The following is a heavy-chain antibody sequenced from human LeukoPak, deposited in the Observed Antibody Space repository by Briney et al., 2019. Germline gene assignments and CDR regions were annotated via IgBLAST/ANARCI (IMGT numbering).Heavy chain of an antibody. CDR2: ISGSSSYI. CDR1: GFTFSTYN. V-gene: IGHV3-21*01. J-gene: IGHJ3*02. Sequence: GGSLRLSCAASGFTFSTYNMNWVRQAPGKGLEWVSSISGSSSYIYYADSVKGRFSISRDNAKNSLYLQMNSLRAEDTAVYYCARDYYDSSGYSGAFDIWGQGTMVTVSS. CDR3: ARDYYDSSGYSGAFDI. D-gene: IGHD3-22*01.